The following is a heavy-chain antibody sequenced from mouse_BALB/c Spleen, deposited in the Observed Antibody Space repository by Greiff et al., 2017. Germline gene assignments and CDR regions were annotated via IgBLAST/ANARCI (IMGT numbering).Heavy chain of an antibody. CDR3: ARGLAMITTGRYFDV. CDR2: ISTYYGDA. J-gene: IGHJ1*01. CDR1: GYTFTDYA. D-gene: IGHD2-4*01. V-gene: IGHV1S137*01. Sequence: QVQLQQSGAELVRPGVSVKISCKGSGYTFTDYAMHWVKQSHAKSLEWIGVISTYYGDASYNQKFKGKATMTVDKSSSTAYMELARLTSEDSAIYYCARGLAMITTGRYFDVWGAGTTVTVSS.